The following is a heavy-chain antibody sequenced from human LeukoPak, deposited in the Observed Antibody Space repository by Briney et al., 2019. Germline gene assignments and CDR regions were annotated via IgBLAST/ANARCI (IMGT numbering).Heavy chain of an antibody. J-gene: IGHJ5*02. CDR3: ARQGCGKLIGYCSSTSCNNWFDP. D-gene: IGHD2-2*01. Sequence: SETLSLTCTVSGGSISSYYWSWIRQPPGKGLGWLGYIYYSGSTYYNPSLKSRVTISVDTSKNQFSLKLSSVTAADTAVYYCARQGCGKLIGYCSSTSCNNWFDPWGQGTLVTVSS. CDR1: GGSISSYY. CDR2: IYYSGST. V-gene: IGHV4-59*08.